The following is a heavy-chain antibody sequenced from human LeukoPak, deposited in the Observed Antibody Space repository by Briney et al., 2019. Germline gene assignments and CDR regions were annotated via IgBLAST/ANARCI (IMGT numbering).Heavy chain of an antibody. V-gene: IGHV1-2*02. CDR1: GYTFTGYY. D-gene: IGHD3-16*02. Sequence: ASVKVSCKASGYTFTGYYMHWVRQAPGQGLELMGWINPNSGGTNYAQKFQGRVTMTRDTSISTAYMELSRLRSDDTAVYYCAIHLRLGELSLDYWGQGTLVTVSS. J-gene: IGHJ4*02. CDR2: INPNSGGT. CDR3: AIHLRLGELSLDY.